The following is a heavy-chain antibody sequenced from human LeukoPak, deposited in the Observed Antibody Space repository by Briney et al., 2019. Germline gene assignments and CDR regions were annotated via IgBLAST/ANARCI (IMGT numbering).Heavy chain of an antibody. J-gene: IGHJ4*02. V-gene: IGHV4-34*01. Sequence: SETLSRTCAVYGGSFSGYYWSWIRQPPGKGLEWIGEINHSGSTNYNPSLKSRVTISVDTSKNQFSLKLSSVTAADTAVYYCARTRYNWNAGDYWGQGTLVTVSS. CDR2: INHSGST. CDR1: GGSFSGYY. CDR3: ARTRYNWNAGDY. D-gene: IGHD1-1*01.